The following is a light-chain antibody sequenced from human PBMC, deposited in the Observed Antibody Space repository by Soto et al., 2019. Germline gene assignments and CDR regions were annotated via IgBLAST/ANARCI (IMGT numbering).Light chain of an antibody. J-gene: IGLJ1*01. Sequence: QSVLTQPASVSGSPGQSITIACTGTSSDFGSYKYVSWYQQHPGKAPKLMIHDVTNRPSGVSNRFSGSKSGNTASLTISGLQAEDEADYYCSSYTSSSTYVFGTGTKVTAL. CDR1: SSDFGSYKY. V-gene: IGLV2-14*01. CDR2: DVT. CDR3: SSYTSSSTYV.